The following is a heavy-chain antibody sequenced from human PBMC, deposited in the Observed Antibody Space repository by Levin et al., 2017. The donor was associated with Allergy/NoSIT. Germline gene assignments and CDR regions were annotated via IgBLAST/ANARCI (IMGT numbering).Heavy chain of an antibody. CDR3: ARYSYSSSGYLDH. J-gene: IGHJ4*02. CDR2: FYYGGNT. Sequence: SETLSLTCTVSGGSISSYYWSWIRQPPGKGLEWIGCFYYGGNTNYNPSLKSRVAMSVDTSKNQFSLKLRSVTAADTAVYYCARYSYSSSGYLDHWGQGTLVTVSS. D-gene: IGHD6-13*01. CDR1: GGSISSYY. V-gene: IGHV4-59*01.